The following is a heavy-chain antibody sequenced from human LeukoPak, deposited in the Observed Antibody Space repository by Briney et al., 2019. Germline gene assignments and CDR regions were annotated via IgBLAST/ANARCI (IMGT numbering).Heavy chain of an antibody. Sequence: SETLSLTCTVSGGSISSSSYYWGWIRQPPGKGLEWIGSIYYSGSTYYNPSLKSRVTISVDTSKNQFSLKLSSVTAADTAVYYCARRNRLIAARPMGQLDYWGQGTLVTVSS. CDR1: GGSISSSSYY. CDR2: IYYSGST. J-gene: IGHJ4*02. CDR3: ARRNRLIAARPMGQLDY. D-gene: IGHD6-6*01. V-gene: IGHV4-39*07.